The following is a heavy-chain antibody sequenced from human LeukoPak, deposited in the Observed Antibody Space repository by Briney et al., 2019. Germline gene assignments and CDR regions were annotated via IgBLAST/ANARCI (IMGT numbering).Heavy chain of an antibody. CDR1: GFTFSSYW. CDR2: INSDGSST. D-gene: IGHD3-10*01. V-gene: IGHV3-74*01. J-gene: IGHJ4*02. CDR3: ARSGSGSYFDFDY. Sequence: SGGSLRLSCAASGFTFSSYWMHWVRQAPGKGLVWVSRINSDGSSTSYADSVKGRFTISRDNAKYTLYLQMNSLRAEDTAVYYCARSGSGSYFDFDYWGQGTLVTVSS.